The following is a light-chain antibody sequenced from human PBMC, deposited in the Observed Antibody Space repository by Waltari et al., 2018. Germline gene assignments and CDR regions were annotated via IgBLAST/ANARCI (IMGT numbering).Light chain of an antibody. J-gene: IGKJ1*01. Sequence: EIVMTQSPATLSVSPGERATLPCRASQYVSSNLAWYQQKPGQAPRLLIYRASTRATGIPARFSGSGSGTEFTLTISSLQSEDFAVYYCQQYDNWRTFGQGTKVEIK. CDR1: QYVSSN. V-gene: IGKV3-15*01. CDR2: RAS. CDR3: QQYDNWRT.